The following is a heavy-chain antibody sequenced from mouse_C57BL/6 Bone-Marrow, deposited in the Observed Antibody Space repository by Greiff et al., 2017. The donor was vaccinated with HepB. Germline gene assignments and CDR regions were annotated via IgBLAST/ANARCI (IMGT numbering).Heavy chain of an antibody. J-gene: IGHJ3*01. CDR1: GFSFNTYA. CDR2: IRSKSNNYAT. V-gene: IGHV10-1*01. D-gene: IGHD2-10*01. CDR3: VGRLLPFAY. Sequence: EVKVVESGGGLVQPKGSLKLSCAASGFSFNTYAMNWVRQAPGKGLEWVARIRSKSNNYATYYADSVKDRFTISRDDSESMLYLQMNNLKTEDTAMYYCVGRLLPFAYWGQGTLVTVSA.